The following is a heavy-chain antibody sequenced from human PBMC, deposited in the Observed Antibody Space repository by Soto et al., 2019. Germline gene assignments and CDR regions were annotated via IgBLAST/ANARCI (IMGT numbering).Heavy chain of an antibody. D-gene: IGHD4-17*01. CDR1: GFTFSSYG. J-gene: IGHJ4*02. CDR3: AKDSGTDYGDLDY. Sequence: QVQLVESGGGVVQPGRSLRLSCAASGFTFSSYGMHWVRQAPGKGLEWVAVISYDGSNKYYADSVKGRFTISRDNSKNTLYLQKNSLRAEDTAVYYCAKDSGTDYGDLDYWGQGTLVTVSS. CDR2: ISYDGSNK. V-gene: IGHV3-30*18.